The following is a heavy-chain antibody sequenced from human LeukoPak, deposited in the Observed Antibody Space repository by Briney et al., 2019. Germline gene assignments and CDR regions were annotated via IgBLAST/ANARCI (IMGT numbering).Heavy chain of an antibody. CDR2: IKQDGSER. V-gene: IGHV3-7*01. D-gene: IGHD3-22*01. CDR1: GFSFSNSW. J-gene: IGHJ4*02. CDR3: VKDSSAAY. Sequence: GGSLRLSCAASGFSFSNSWMSWVRQAPGKGLDWLANIKQDGSERYYVDSVRGRFTISRDNAENSLFLQMNTLGAEDTAMYYCVKDSSAAYWGQGTLVTVSS.